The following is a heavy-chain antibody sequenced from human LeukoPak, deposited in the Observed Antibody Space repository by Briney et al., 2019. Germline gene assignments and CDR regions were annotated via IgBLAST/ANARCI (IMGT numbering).Heavy chain of an antibody. CDR2: ISGSGGST. Sequence: GGSLRLSCAASGFTFSSYAMRWVRQAPGKGLEGVSAISGSGGSTYYADSVKGRFTISRDNSKNTLYLQMNSLRAEDKAVYYCAKVPRGYSSSWGHGTLVTAAS. D-gene: IGHD6-13*01. CDR1: GFTFSSYA. CDR3: AKVPRGYSSS. J-gene: IGHJ4*01. V-gene: IGHV3-23*01.